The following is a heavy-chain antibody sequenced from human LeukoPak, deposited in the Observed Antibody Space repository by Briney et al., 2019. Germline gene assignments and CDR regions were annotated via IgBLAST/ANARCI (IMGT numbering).Heavy chain of an antibody. CDR2: INHRGST. CDR3: ARQEIGLRSFDP. V-gene: IGHV4-34*01. D-gene: IGHD3/OR15-3a*01. Sequence: PSETLSLTCAVYGGSFSGYYWTWLRQPPGKGLEWIGEINHRGSTNYNPSLKSRVTISVDTSKNQFSLKLNSVTAADTAVYYCARQEIGLRSFDPWGQGTLVTVSS. J-gene: IGHJ5*02. CDR1: GGSFSGYY.